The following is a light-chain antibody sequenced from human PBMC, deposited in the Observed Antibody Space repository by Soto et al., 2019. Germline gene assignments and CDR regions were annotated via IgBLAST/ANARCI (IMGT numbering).Light chain of an antibody. CDR1: QSISSW. J-gene: IGKJ1*01. Sequence: DIQMTQSPSTLSASVGDRVTITCRASQSISSWLAWYQQKPGKPPKLLIYKASSLETGVPSRFSGSGSGTEFPLTISSLQPDDFATYYCQQYNSFPTFGQGTKVEIK. CDR3: QQYNSFPT. V-gene: IGKV1-5*03. CDR2: KAS.